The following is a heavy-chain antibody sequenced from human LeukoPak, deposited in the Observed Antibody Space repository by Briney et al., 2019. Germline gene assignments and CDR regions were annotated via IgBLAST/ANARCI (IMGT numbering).Heavy chain of an antibody. Sequence: SETLSLTCAVYGGSFSGYYWSWIRQPPGKWLEWIGEINHSGSTNYNPSLKSRVTMSVDTSKNQFSLKLSSVTAADTAVYYCARNTYDYGDYFFDYWGQGTLVTVSS. CDR3: ARNTYDYGDYFFDY. J-gene: IGHJ4*02. CDR2: INHSGST. V-gene: IGHV4-34*01. D-gene: IGHD4-17*01. CDR1: GGSFSGYY.